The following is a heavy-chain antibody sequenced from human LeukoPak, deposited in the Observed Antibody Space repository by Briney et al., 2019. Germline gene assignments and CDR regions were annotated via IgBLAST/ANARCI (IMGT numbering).Heavy chain of an antibody. CDR3: AKTDYDFWSGYSGPDY. Sequence: PGGSLRLSCAASGFTFSSYGMHWVRQAPGKGLEWVAFIRYDGSNKYYADSVKGRFTISRDNSKNTLYLQMNSLRAEDTAVYYCAKTDYDFWSGYSGPDYWGQGTLATVSS. V-gene: IGHV3-30*02. J-gene: IGHJ4*02. CDR1: GFTFSSYG. D-gene: IGHD3-3*01. CDR2: IRYDGSNK.